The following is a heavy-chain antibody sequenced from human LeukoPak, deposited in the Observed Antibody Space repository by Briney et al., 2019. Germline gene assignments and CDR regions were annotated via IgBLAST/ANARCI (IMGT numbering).Heavy chain of an antibody. J-gene: IGHJ6*02. CDR2: ISAGGGST. CDR1: GFTFSNYA. CDR3: AVAYYYYGMDV. Sequence: GGSLRLSCAASGFTFSNYAMSWVRQAPGKGLEWVSAISAGGGSTYYADSVKGRFTISRDNSKNTLYLQMNSLRAEDTAVYYCAVAYYYYGMDVWGQGTTVTVSS. V-gene: IGHV3-23*01.